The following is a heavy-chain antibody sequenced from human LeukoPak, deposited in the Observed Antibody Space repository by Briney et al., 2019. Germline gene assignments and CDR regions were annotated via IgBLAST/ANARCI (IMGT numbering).Heavy chain of an antibody. CDR1: GGSFSGYY. Sequence: SETLSLTCAVYGGSFSGYYWSWIRQPPGKGLEWIWEINHSGSTNYNPSLKSRVTISVDTSKNQFSLKLSSVTAADTAVYYCARGVGQWLVRYYFDYWGQGTLVTVSS. V-gene: IGHV4-34*01. D-gene: IGHD6-19*01. CDR3: ARGVGQWLVRYYFDY. CDR2: INHSGST. J-gene: IGHJ4*02.